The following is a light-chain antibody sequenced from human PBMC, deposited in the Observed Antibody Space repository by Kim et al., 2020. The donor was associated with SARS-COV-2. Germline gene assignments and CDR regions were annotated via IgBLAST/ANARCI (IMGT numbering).Light chain of an antibody. CDR2: DVS. J-gene: IGLJ2*01. V-gene: IGLV2-14*03. Sequence: QSALTQPASVSGSPGQSITISCTGTSSDVGGYNCVSWYQQHPGKAPKLMIYDVSNRPSGVSNRFSGSKSGNTASLTISGLQAEDEADYYCSSYTSSSTSHVVFGGGTKLTVL. CDR1: SSDVGGYNC. CDR3: SSYTSSSTSHVV.